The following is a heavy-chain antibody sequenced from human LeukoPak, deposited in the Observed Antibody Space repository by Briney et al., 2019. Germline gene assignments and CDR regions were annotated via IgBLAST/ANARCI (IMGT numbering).Heavy chain of an antibody. CDR2: IYYSGST. CDR3: ARGFHSGSYYPFDY. V-gene: IGHV4-59*01. D-gene: IGHD1-26*01. J-gene: IGHJ4*02. Sequence: SETLSLTCTVSGGSISSYYWGWIRQPPGKGLEWIGYIYYSGSTNYNPSLKSRVTISVDTSKNQFSLKLSSVTAADTAVYYCARGFHSGSYYPFDYWGQGTLVTVSS. CDR1: GGSISSYY.